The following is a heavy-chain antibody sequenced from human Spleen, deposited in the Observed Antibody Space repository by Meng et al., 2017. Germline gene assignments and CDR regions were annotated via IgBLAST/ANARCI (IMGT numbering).Heavy chain of an antibody. V-gene: IGHV7-4-1*02. CDR2: INTNTGHA. Sequence: QVQLVQSGAEVKKPGSSVKVSCKASGGTFSSYTISWVRQAPGQGLEWMGWINTNTGHATYAQGFRGRFVFSLDTSVSTAYLQISSLKTEDTAMYYCARFCGGDCYTNTEYFRHWGQGTLVTVSS. CDR3: ARFCGGDCYTNTEYFRH. D-gene: IGHD2-21*02. CDR1: GGTFSSYT. J-gene: IGHJ1*01.